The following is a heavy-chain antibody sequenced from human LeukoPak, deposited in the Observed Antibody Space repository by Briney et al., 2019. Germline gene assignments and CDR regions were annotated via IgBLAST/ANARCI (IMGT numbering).Heavy chain of an antibody. CDR3: SYYDSSGYTENDY. CDR2: INPNSGGT. CDR1: GYTFTGYY. D-gene: IGHD3-22*01. V-gene: IGHV1-2*02. Sequence: ASVKVSCKASGYTFTGYYMHWVRQAPGQGLEWMGWINPNSGGTNYAQKFQGRVTMTRDTSISTAYMELSRLRSDDTAVYYCSYYDSSGYTENDYWGQGTLVTVSS. J-gene: IGHJ4*02.